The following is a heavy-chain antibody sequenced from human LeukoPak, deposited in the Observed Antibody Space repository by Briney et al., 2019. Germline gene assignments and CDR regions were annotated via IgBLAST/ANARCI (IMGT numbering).Heavy chain of an antibody. J-gene: IGHJ4*02. D-gene: IGHD2-15*01. CDR3: ARSLGYCSGGSRYPDY. CDR1: GGSFSGYY. CDR2: INHSGSP. Sequence: PSETLSLTCAVYGGSFSGYYWSWLRQPPGKGLEWIGEINHSGSPNYNPSLKSRVTISVDTSKNQFSLKLSSVPAADTAVYYCARSLGYCSGGSRYPDYWRQGTLVTVPP. V-gene: IGHV4-34*01.